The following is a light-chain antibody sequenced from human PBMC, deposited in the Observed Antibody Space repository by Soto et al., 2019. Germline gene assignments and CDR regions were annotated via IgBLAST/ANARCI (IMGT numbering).Light chain of an antibody. CDR3: QQYYSTPLT. Sequence: DIVMTQSPASLAVSLGERATINCKSSQSVLYNSNNKNYLAWYRQKPGQPPKLLIYWASTRESGVPDRFSGSGSGTDFTLTITSLQAEDVAVYYCQQYYSTPLTFGGGTKVEIK. CDR1: QSVLYNSNNKNY. J-gene: IGKJ4*01. V-gene: IGKV4-1*01. CDR2: WAS.